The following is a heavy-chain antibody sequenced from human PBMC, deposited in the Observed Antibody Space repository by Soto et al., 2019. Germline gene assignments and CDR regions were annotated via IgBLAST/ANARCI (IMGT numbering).Heavy chain of an antibody. J-gene: IGHJ5*02. CDR3: ARQPHRGRNNWFDP. D-gene: IGHD6-13*01. Sequence: ASVKVSCKASGYTFTSYAMHWVRQAPGKRLEWMGWINAGNGNTKYSQKFQGRVTITRDTSASTAYMELSSLRSEVTAVYYCARQPHRGRNNWFDPWGQGTLVTVSS. CDR2: INAGNGNT. CDR1: GYTFTSYA. V-gene: IGHV1-3*01.